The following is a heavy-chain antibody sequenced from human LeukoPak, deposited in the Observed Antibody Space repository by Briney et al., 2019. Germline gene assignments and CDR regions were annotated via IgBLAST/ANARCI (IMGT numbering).Heavy chain of an antibody. CDR3: ARDRIAARSFDY. D-gene: IGHD6-6*01. CDR1: GGTFSSYA. J-gene: IGHJ4*02. CDR2: IIPIFGTA. V-gene: IGHV1-69*05. Sequence: ASVKVSCKASGGTFSSYAISWVRQAPGQGLEWMGRIIPIFGTANYAQKFQGRVTITTGESTSTAYMELSSLRSEDTAVYYCARDRIAARSFDYWGQGTLVTVSS.